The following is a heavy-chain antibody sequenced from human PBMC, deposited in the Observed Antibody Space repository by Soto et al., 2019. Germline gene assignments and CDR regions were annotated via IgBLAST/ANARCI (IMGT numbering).Heavy chain of an antibody. CDR3: ARTSVPGVAVGFFDS. Sequence: SETLSLTCTVSGGSISSYYWSWIRQPPGKGLEWIGYIYYTGSPNYNPSLKSRVTISMDTSNHQFSLKLNSVTAADTAVYYCARTSVPGVAVGFFDSWGQGTLVTVSS. V-gene: IGHV4-59*01. CDR2: IYYTGSP. CDR1: GGSISSYY. J-gene: IGHJ4*02. D-gene: IGHD6-19*01.